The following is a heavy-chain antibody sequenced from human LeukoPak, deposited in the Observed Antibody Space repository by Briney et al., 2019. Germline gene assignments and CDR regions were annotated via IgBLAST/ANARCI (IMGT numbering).Heavy chain of an antibody. CDR3: AGDPDGSGWYYYFDY. Sequence: ASVKVSCKASGYTFTGYYMHWVRQAPGQGLEWMGWINPNSGGTNYAQKFQGRVTMTRDTSISTAYMELSRLKSDDTAVYYCAGDPDGSGWYYYFDYWGQGTLVTVSS. CDR1: GYTFTGYY. V-gene: IGHV1-2*02. J-gene: IGHJ4*02. CDR2: INPNSGGT. D-gene: IGHD6-19*01.